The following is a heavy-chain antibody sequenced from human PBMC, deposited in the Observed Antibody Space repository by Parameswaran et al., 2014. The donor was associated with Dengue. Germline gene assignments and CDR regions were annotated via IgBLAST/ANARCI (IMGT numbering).Heavy chain of an antibody. J-gene: IGHJ5*02. CDR3: VKGYGGCSGGSCSSWFDP. CDR2: ISSNGVGT. D-gene: IGHD2-15*01. Sequence: WIRQPHGKGLEYVSAISSNGVGTYYADSVKGRFTISRDNSKNTLYLQMSSLRAEDTAVYYCVKGYGGCSGGSCSSWFDPWGQGTLVTVSS. V-gene: IGHV3-64D*06.